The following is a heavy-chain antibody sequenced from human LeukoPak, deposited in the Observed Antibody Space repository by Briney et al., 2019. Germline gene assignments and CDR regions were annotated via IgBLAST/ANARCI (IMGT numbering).Heavy chain of an antibody. J-gene: IGHJ4*02. D-gene: IGHD2-2*01. V-gene: IGHV3-66*01. CDR1: GFTVSSNY. CDR2: IYSGGST. CDR3: AKDHCSITSCYPDY. Sequence: GGSLRLSCAASGFTVSSNYMSWVRQAPGNGLEWVSVIYSGGSTYYADSVKGRFTISRDNSKNTLYLQMNSLRAEDTAVYYCAKDHCSITSCYPDYWGQGTLVTVSS.